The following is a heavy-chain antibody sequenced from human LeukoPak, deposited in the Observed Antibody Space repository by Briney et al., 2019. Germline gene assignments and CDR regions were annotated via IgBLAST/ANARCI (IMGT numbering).Heavy chain of an antibody. V-gene: IGHV3-48*03. D-gene: IGHD3-22*01. CDR3: ARAPSYYYGSSGYHS. CDR2: ISSSGSTI. J-gene: IGHJ4*02. Sequence: PGGSLRLSCAASGFTFSSYEMNWVRQAPGKGLEGVSYISSSGSTIYYADSVKGRFTISRDNAKNSLYLQMNSLRAEDTAVYYCARAPSYYYGSSGYHSWGQGTLVTVSS. CDR1: GFTFSSYE.